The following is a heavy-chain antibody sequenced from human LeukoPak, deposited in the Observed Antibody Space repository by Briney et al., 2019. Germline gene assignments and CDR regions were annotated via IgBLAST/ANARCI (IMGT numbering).Heavy chain of an antibody. J-gene: IGHJ4*02. CDR2: IIPIFGAA. CDR3: ARDNPGSWYLVDY. CDR1: GGTFSSYA. Sequence: ASVKVSCKASGGTFSSYAISWVRQAPGQGLEWMGGIIPIFGAANYAQKFQGRVTITADKSTSTAYMELSSLRSEDTAVYYCARDNPGSWYLVDYWGQGTLVTVSS. V-gene: IGHV1-69*06. D-gene: IGHD6-13*01.